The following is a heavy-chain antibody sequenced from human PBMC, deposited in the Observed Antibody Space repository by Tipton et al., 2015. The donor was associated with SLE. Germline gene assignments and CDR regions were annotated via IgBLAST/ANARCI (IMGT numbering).Heavy chain of an antibody. CDR3: ARGPPMGV. Sequence: TLSLTCTVSGDSISSDYWSWVRQPPGRGLEWIAYIYETESTNYNPSLKSRVTLSVDTSRNQFSLKLTSVTAADTAVYFCARGPPMGVWGTGTTVTVSA. CDR2: IYETEST. V-gene: IGHV4-59*01. J-gene: IGHJ6*04. CDR1: GDSISSDY.